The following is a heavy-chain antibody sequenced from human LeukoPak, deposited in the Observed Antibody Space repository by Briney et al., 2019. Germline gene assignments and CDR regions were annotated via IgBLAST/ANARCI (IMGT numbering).Heavy chain of an antibody. CDR2: IKQDGSEK. CDR3: ARDTSAWRYGMDV. Sequence: GGSLRLSCEASGFAFSSHWMSWVRQAPGKGLEWVAIIKQDGSEKDYVDSVTGRFTISRDNAMNSLYLQMNSLRDEDTAVYYCARDTSAWRYGMDVWGQGTTVTVSS. J-gene: IGHJ6*02. V-gene: IGHV3-7*01. D-gene: IGHD6-19*01. CDR1: GFAFSSHW.